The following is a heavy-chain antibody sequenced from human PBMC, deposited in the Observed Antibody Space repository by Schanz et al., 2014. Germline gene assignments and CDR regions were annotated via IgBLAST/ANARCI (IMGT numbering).Heavy chain of an antibody. CDR3: AKGMGYCSGGTCYDYYYYGLDV. CDR2: ISGTTTYT. J-gene: IGHJ6*02. D-gene: IGHD2-15*01. Sequence: VQLVESGGGVVQPGRSLRLSCAASGFIFSSYGLHWVRQAPGKGLEWVSYISGTTTYTNYADSVKGRFTISRDNSENTLYLQMNSLSADDTAVFYCAKGMGYCSGGTCYDYYYYGLDVWGQGTTVTVSS. CDR1: GFIFSSYG. V-gene: IGHV3-21*05.